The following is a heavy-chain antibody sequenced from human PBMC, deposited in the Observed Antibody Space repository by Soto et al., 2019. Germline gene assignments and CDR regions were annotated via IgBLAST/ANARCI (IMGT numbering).Heavy chain of an antibody. J-gene: IGHJ5*01. D-gene: IGHD3-9*01. CDR3: AIGSVDRPSNWFDP. V-gene: IGHV4-59*01. CDR2: IYYSGST. CDR1: GGSISSYY. Sequence: SETLSLTCTVSGGSISSYYWSWIRQPPGKGLEWIGYIYYSGSTNYNPSLTSRVTISVDTSKNQFSLKLSSVTAADTAVYYCAIGSVDRPSNWFDPWGQGTLVTVSS.